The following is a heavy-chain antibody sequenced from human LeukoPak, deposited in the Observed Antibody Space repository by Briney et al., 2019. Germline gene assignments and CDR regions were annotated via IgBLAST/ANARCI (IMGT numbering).Heavy chain of an antibody. D-gene: IGHD2-21*01. CDR3: ISDLCGGDDQ. CDR2: MDPDGRTI. V-gene: IGHV3-74*01. Sequence: GGSLRLPCDASGFTFRSYWRPWAPQAPGKGLEWVSRMDPDGRTIDYADSVKGRFTISRDNAKDTLYLQMSSLRDEDTAVYYCISDLCGGDDQWGRGTLVTVSS. CDR1: GFTFRSYW. J-gene: IGHJ5*02.